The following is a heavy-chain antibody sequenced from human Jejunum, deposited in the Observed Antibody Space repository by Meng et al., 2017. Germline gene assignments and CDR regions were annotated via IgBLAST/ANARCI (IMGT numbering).Heavy chain of an antibody. CDR1: GYSIKNGYY. CDR3: ARVINYDFLTGYLNWFDP. Sequence: SETLSLTCSVSGYSIKNGYYWGWIRQPPGKGLEWIGSINHDGNAYHYPSLNSRMSMSVDTSKNQFSLKLTSVTAADTAIYYCARVINYDFLTGYLNWFDPWGQGTLVTVSS. J-gene: IGHJ5*02. CDR2: INHDGNA. V-gene: IGHV4-38-2*02. D-gene: IGHD3-9*01.